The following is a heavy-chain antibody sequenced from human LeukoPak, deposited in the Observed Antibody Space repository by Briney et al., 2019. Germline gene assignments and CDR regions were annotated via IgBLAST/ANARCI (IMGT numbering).Heavy chain of an antibody. Sequence: GGSLRLSCAASGFTFSSYWMTWVPQAPGKGLEWVANIKHNGDELNYVDSVEDRFTISRDNAKNSLYLHMTDLRAEDTAAYYCARELRTFDSWGQGTLVTVSS. CDR2: IKHNGDEL. D-gene: IGHD3-16*01. CDR3: ARELRTFDS. J-gene: IGHJ4*02. V-gene: IGHV3-7*03. CDR1: GFTFSSYW.